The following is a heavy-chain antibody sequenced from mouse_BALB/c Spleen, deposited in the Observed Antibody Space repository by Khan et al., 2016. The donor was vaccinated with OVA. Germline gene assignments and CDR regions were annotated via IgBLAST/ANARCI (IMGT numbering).Heavy chain of an antibody. CDR2: IWGGGST. V-gene: IGHV2-6-4*01. CDR1: GFSLSRYS. Sequence: VQLVESGPGLVAPSQSLSITCTVSGFSLSRYSIHWVRQPPGKGLEWLGMIWGGGSTDYNSALKSRLSISKDNSKSQVFLKMNSLQTDDTAMYXCARAYYRYDGYYAMDYWGQGTSVTVSS. D-gene: IGHD2-14*01. J-gene: IGHJ4*01. CDR3: ARAYYRYDGYYAMDY.